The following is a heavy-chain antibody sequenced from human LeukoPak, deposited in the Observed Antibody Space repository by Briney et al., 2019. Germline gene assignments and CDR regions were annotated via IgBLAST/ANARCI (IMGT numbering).Heavy chain of an antibody. V-gene: IGHV3-48*03. CDR1: GFTFSSYE. Sequence: GGSLRLSCAASGFTFSSYEMNWVRQAPGKGLEWVSYISSSGSTIYYADSVKGRFTISRDNAKNSLYLQMNSLRAEDTAVYYCARDGFWYYDQGDYFDYWGQGTLVTVSS. D-gene: IGHD3-22*01. J-gene: IGHJ4*02. CDR2: ISSSGSTI. CDR3: ARDGFWYYDQGDYFDY.